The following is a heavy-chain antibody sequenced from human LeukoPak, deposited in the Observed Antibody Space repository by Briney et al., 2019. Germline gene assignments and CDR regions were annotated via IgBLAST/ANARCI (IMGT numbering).Heavy chain of an antibody. D-gene: IGHD3-22*01. Sequence: ASVKVSCKASGYTFTSYYMHWVRQAPGQGLEWMGLINPSGGSTSYAQKFQGRVTMTRDTSTSTVYMELSSLRSEDTAVYYCARDPKTYYYDSSGPYYFDYWGQGTLVTVSS. CDR1: GYTFTSYY. CDR2: INPSGGST. J-gene: IGHJ4*02. V-gene: IGHV1-46*01. CDR3: ARDPKTYYYDSSGPYYFDY.